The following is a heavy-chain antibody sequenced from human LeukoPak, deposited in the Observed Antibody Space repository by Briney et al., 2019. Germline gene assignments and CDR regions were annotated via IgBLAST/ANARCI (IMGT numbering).Heavy chain of an antibody. CDR3: AREIYITPAAEPDDY. CDR1: GFTFSSYA. D-gene: IGHD6-13*01. Sequence: PGGSLRLSCAASGFTFSSYAMHWVRQAPGKGLEWVAVISYDGSNKYYADSVKGRFTISRDNAKNSLYLQMNSLRAEDTAVYYCAREIYITPAAEPDDYWGQGTLVTVSS. CDR2: ISYDGSNK. J-gene: IGHJ4*02. V-gene: IGHV3-30-3*01.